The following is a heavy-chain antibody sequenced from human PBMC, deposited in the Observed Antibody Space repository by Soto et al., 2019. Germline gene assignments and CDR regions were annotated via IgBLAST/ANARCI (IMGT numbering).Heavy chain of an antibody. D-gene: IGHD3-3*01. J-gene: IGHJ6*02. V-gene: IGHV6-1*01. Sequence: QTPSLTPAPSGVSVSSNSAAWNWIRQSPSRGLEWLGRTYYRSKWYNNYAVSVKSRITINPDTSKNQFSLQLKSVTPEDTAVYYCERDGGPYRYYYGMDVWGQGTTVTVSS. CDR3: ERDGGPYRYYYGMDV. CDR2: TYYRSKWYN. CDR1: GVSVSSNSAA.